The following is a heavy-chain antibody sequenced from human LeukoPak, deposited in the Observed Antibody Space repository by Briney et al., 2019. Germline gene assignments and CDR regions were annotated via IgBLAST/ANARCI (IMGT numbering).Heavy chain of an antibody. J-gene: IGHJ4*02. CDR2: INHSGST. D-gene: IGHD2-15*01. Sequence: SETLSLTCAVYGGSFSGYYWSWIRQPPGKGLEWIGEINHSGSTNYNPSLKSRVTISVDTSKNQFSLKLSSVTAADTAVYYCARGWEVVVVGGAASPGDFELWGQGTLVTVSS. V-gene: IGHV4-34*01. CDR3: ARGWEVVVVGGAASPGDFEL. CDR1: GGSFSGYY.